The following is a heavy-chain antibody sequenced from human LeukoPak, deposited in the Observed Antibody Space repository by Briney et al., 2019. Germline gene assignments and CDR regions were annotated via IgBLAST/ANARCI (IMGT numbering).Heavy chain of an antibody. D-gene: IGHD6-13*01. V-gene: IGHV3-23*01. Sequence: VGTLRLSCAASGFGLSSDAISWGCETPGEGRECVLGIGGSGGSTYYADSVKRRFTISRDNSKNTLYLQMNSLRAEDTAVYYCAKDVRLSSQRTNAFDIWGQGTMVTVSS. CDR3: AKDVRLSSQRTNAFDI. J-gene: IGHJ3*02. CDR1: GFGLSSDA. CDR2: IGGSGGST.